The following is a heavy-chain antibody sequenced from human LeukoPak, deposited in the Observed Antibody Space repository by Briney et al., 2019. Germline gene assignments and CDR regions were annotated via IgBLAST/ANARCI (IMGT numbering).Heavy chain of an antibody. V-gene: IGHV3-48*04. CDR3: AELGITMIGGV. D-gene: IGHD3-10*02. CDR1: GFTFSSYS. J-gene: IGHJ6*04. Sequence: GGSLRLSCAASGFTFSSYSMNWVRQAPGKGLEWVSYISSSGSTIYYADSVKGRFTISRDNTKNSLYLQMNSLRAEDTAVYYCAELGITMIGGVWGKGTTVTISS. CDR2: ISSSGSTI.